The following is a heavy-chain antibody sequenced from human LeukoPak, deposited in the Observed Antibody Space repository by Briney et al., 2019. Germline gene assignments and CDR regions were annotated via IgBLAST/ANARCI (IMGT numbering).Heavy chain of an antibody. J-gene: IGHJ4*02. CDR2: INWNGGST. CDR3: AMGDSSGWYFDY. D-gene: IGHD6-19*01. V-gene: IGHV3-20*04. Sequence: GGSLRLSCAASGSTFDDHGMSWVRQVPAKGLEWVAGINWNGGSTGYADSVKGRFTISRDNAKNSLFLQMNSLRAEDTALYYCAMGDSSGWYFDYWGQGTLVTVSS. CDR1: GSTFDDHG.